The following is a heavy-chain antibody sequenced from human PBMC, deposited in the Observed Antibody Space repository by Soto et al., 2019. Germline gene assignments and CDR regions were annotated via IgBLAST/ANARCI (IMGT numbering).Heavy chain of an antibody. CDR1: GFTFSSYS. CDR2: ISSSSSTI. J-gene: IGHJ4*02. CDR3: ARVFRRGYHYFDY. D-gene: IGHD3-10*01. V-gene: IGHV3-48*02. Sequence: GGSLRLSCAASGFTFSSYSMNWVRQAPGKGLEWVSYISSSSSTIYYADSAKGRFTISRDNAKNSLYLQMNSLRDEDTAVYYCARVFRRGYHYFDYWGQGTLVTVSS.